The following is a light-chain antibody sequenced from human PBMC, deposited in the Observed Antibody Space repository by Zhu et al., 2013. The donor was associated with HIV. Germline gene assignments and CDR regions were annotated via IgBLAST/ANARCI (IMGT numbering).Light chain of an antibody. CDR2: DGS. CDR3: QQYGDLPIT. J-gene: IGKJ5*01. V-gene: IGKV3-20*01. CDR1: QTFSSTY. Sequence: EIVLTQSPGTLSVSPGEIAALSCRPSQTFSSTYIAWYQQKPGQAPRLLIYDGSSRATGVPDRFSGGGSGAEFTLTISRLEPEDFAAYYCQQYGDLPITFGQGTRLEIK.